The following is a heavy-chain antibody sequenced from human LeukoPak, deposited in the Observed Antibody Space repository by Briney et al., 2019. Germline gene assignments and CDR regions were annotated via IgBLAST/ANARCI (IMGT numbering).Heavy chain of an antibody. CDR3: ASLTPSEYGGNGGGPHAIDY. D-gene: IGHD5-12*01. Sequence: PSETLSLTCTVSGGSISSYYWSWIRQPPGKGLEWIGYIYYSGSTNYNPSLKSRVSISVDTSKNQFSLKLSSVTAADTAVYYGASLTPSEYGGNGGGPHAIDYWAQEPLVTVSS. CDR1: GGSISSYY. V-gene: IGHV4-59*08. CDR2: IYYSGST. J-gene: IGHJ4*02.